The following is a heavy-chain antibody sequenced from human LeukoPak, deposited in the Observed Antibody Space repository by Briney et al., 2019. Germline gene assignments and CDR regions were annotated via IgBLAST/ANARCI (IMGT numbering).Heavy chain of an antibody. CDR3: AKGKVRSLIGCMDV. CDR1: GFTFSNYW. J-gene: IGHJ6*04. V-gene: IGHV3-74*01. Sequence: PGGSLRLSCAASGFTFSNYWMHWVRQAPGKGLVWVSRINSDARSTSYADSVKGRFTISRDNAKNTLYLQMNSLRAEDTAVYYCAKGKVRSLIGCMDVWGKGTTVTVSS. D-gene: IGHD4-17*01. CDR2: INSDARST.